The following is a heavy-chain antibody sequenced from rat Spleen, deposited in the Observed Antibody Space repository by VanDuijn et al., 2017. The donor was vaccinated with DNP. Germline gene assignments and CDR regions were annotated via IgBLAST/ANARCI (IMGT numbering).Heavy chain of an antibody. Sequence: EVQVVETGGGLVQPGRSLKLSCAASGFTFSYYGMAWVRQAPKKGLEWVASISASCGSTSYRDSVKGRFTISRDNAESTLYLQMDSLRSEDTATYYCASRAPGDYFYGGYFDYWGQGVMVTVSS. CDR2: ISASCGST. CDR3: ASRAPGDYFYGGYFDY. V-gene: IGHV5S13*01. D-gene: IGHD1-6*01. CDR1: GFTFSYYG. J-gene: IGHJ2*01.